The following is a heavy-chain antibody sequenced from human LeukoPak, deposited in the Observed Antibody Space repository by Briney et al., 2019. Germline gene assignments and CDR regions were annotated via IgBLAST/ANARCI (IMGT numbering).Heavy chain of an antibody. CDR3: ARGPPYYDFWSGSVSRYFDY. Sequence: SETLSLTCAVYGGSFSGYYWSWIRQPPGKGLEWIGEINHSGSTNYNPSLKSRVTISVDTPKNQFSLKLSSVTAADTAVYYCARGPPYYDFWSGSVSRYFDYWGQGTLVTVSS. J-gene: IGHJ4*02. V-gene: IGHV4-34*01. CDR1: GGSFSGYY. D-gene: IGHD3-3*01. CDR2: INHSGST.